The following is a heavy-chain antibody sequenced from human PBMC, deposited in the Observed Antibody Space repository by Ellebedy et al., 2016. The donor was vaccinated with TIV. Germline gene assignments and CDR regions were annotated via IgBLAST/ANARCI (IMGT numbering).Heavy chain of an antibody. CDR3: ATREWQDPMDV. CDR2: INTGNGNT. CDR1: GHIFTTYG. Sequence: ASVKVSXXASGHIFTTYGIHWVRQAPGQRPEWMGWINTGNGNTKYSQKFQGRITITRDTSATTVYMELSGLMSEDTAVYYCATREWQDPMDVWGQGTTVTVSS. J-gene: IGHJ6*02. D-gene: IGHD3-3*01. V-gene: IGHV1-3*04.